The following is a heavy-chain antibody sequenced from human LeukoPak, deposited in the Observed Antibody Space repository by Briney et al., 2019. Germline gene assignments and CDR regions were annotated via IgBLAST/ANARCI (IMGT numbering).Heavy chain of an antibody. CDR2: IYYSGST. V-gene: IGHV4-59*01. CDR3: ARVLRGSGYEHFDY. CDR1: GGSIGSYY. Sequence: SETLSLTCTVSGGSIGSYYWSWLRQPPGKGLEWIGYIYYSGSTSYNPSLKSRVTLSVDTSKNQFSLKLSSVTTADTAVYYCARVLRGSGYEHFDYWGQGTLVTVSS. J-gene: IGHJ4*02. D-gene: IGHD5-12*01.